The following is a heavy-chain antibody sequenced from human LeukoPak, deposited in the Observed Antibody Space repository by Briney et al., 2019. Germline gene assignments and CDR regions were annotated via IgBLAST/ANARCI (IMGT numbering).Heavy chain of an antibody. J-gene: IGHJ6*03. CDR2: ISSSSSTI. Sequence: GGSLRLSCEASGFTFSQHGLNWVRQAPGKGLEWVSSISSSSSTIYYADSVKGRFTISRDNAKNSLYLQMNSLRAEDTAVYYCASEPYDFWSGYYMDVWGKGTTVTVSS. V-gene: IGHV3-48*01. CDR1: GFTFSQHG. D-gene: IGHD3-3*01. CDR3: ASEPYDFWSGYYMDV.